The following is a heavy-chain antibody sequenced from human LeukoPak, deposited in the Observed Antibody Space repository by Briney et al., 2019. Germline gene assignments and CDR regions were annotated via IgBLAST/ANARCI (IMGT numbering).Heavy chain of an antibody. V-gene: IGHV3-23*01. CDR1: GFTFSSSA. Sequence: GGSLRLSCEASGFTFSSSAMNWVRQAPGKGLEWVSSISVSGDRTYYADSVKGRFTISRDNSKNTLYLQMNSLRAEDTAVYYCAKRVDSSSSGDWFDPWGQGTLVTVSS. J-gene: IGHJ5*02. CDR3: AKRVDSSSSGDWFDP. CDR2: ISVSGDRT. D-gene: IGHD6-6*01.